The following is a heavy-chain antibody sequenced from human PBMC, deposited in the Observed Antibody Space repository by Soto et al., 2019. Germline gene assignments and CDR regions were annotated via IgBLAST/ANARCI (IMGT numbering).Heavy chain of an antibody. CDR3: ARGGPTGHSSGWYLDY. Sequence: SETLSLTCAVYGGSFSGYHWSWIRQPPGKGLEWIGEINHSGSTNYNPSLKSRVTISVDTSKNQFSLKLSSVTAADAAAYYCARGGPTGHSSGWYLDYWGQGTLVTVSS. V-gene: IGHV4-34*01. J-gene: IGHJ4*02. D-gene: IGHD6-19*01. CDR1: GGSFSGYH. CDR2: INHSGST.